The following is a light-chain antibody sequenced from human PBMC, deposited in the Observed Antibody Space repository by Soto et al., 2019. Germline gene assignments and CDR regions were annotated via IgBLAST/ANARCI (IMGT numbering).Light chain of an antibody. V-gene: IGLV2-14*01. CDR2: DVT. J-gene: IGLJ3*02. CDR3: CSYTVTTTRDGRV. Sequence: QSALTQPASVSGSPGQSSAISCTGTSSDVGGHNYVSWYQQRPGKAPELIIYDVTNRPSGVSNRFSGSKSGNTASLTISGLQAEDEADYYCCSYTVTTTRDGRVFGGGTKLTVL. CDR1: SSDVGGHNY.